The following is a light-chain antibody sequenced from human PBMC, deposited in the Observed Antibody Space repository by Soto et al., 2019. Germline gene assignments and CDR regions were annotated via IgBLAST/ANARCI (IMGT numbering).Light chain of an antibody. J-gene: IGLJ2*01. V-gene: IGLV1-44*01. CDR2: SND. Sequence: QSVLTLPPSASGTPGQRITISCSGSSSNIGKNSVSWYQQLPGTAPKLLIYSNDQRPSGVPDRFSGSKSGTSASLAITGLQSEDEADYYCATWDDSLSGAVVFGGGTKLTVL. CDR1: SSNIGKNS. CDR3: ATWDDSLSGAVV.